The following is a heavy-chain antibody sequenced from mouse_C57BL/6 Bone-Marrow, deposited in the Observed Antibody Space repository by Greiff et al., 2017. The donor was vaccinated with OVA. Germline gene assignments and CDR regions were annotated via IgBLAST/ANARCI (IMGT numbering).Heavy chain of an antibody. V-gene: IGHV1-84*01. CDR1: GYTFTDYY. Sequence: QVQLQQSGPELVKPGASVKISCKASGYTFTDYYINWVKQRPGQGLEWIGWIYPGSGNTKYNEKFKGKATLTVDTSSSTAYMQLSSLTSEDFAVYCCEGVLTLYAMDYWGQGTSVTVSS. CDR3: EGVLTLYAMDY. CDR2: IYPGSGNT. J-gene: IGHJ4*01.